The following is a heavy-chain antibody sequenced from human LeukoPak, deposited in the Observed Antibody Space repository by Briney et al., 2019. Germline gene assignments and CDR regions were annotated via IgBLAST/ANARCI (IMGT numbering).Heavy chain of an antibody. Sequence: GRSLRLSCAASGFSFTKYAMDWVRQAPGKGLEWVAIIAKDGSMRYYADSVKGRFTVYRDNSNNAVYLQMNSLKSEDTAVYYCSGEKFDIWGQGTMVTVSA. J-gene: IGHJ3*02. CDR3: SGEKFDI. V-gene: IGHV3-30*04. CDR1: GFSFTKYA. CDR2: IAKDGSMR.